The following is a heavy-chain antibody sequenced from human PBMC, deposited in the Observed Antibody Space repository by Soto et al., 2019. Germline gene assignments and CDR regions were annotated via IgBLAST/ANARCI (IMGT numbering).Heavy chain of an antibody. CDR3: AKDGVAYCGGDCYFSEYFQH. Sequence: PGGSLRLSCAASGFTFSSCSMNWVRQAPGKGLEWVSSISSSSSYIYYADSVKGRFTISRDNAKNSLYLQMNSLRAEDTAVYYFAKDGVAYCGGDCYFSEYFQHWGQGTLVTVSS. CDR1: GFTFSSCS. J-gene: IGHJ1*01. CDR2: ISSSSSYI. V-gene: IGHV3-21*01. D-gene: IGHD2-21*02.